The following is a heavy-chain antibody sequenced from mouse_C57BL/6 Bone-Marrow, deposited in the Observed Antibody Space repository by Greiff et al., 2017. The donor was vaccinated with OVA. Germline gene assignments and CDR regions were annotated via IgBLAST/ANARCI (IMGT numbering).Heavy chain of an antibody. Sequence: VQLQQSGAELARPGASVKLSCKASGYTFTSYGISWVKQRTGQGLEWIGEIYPRSGNTYYNEKFKGKATLTADKSSSTAYMELRSLTSEDSAVYFCADYYGSSPFAYWDQGTLVTVSA. J-gene: IGHJ3*01. CDR2: IYPRSGNT. CDR1: GYTFTSYG. V-gene: IGHV1-81*01. D-gene: IGHD1-1*01. CDR3: ADYYGSSPFAY.